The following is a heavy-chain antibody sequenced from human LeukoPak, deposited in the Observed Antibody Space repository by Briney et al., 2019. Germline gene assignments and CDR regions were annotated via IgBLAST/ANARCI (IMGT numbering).Heavy chain of an antibody. J-gene: IGHJ4*02. CDR2: INPDGNKK. V-gene: IGHV3-7*01. D-gene: IGHD5-18*01. Sequence: GGSLRLSCASSGFTFRRYDMNWVRQAPGKGLEWVASINPDGNKKYSADSVKGRFTISRDNAENSLYLQMNSLRVEDTAFYYCARDLAYSRLDYWGQGMLVTVSS. CDR1: GFTFRRYD. CDR3: ARDLAYSRLDY.